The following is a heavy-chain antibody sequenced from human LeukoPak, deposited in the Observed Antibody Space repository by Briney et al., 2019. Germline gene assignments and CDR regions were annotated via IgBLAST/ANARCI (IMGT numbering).Heavy chain of an antibody. Sequence: SETLSLTCAVYGGSFSGYYWSWIRQPPGKGLEWIGEINHSGSTNYNPSLKSRVTISVDTSKNQFSLKLSSVTAADTAVYYCARGRTYYYGSGSPLYYFDYWGQGTLVTVPS. D-gene: IGHD3-10*01. V-gene: IGHV4-34*01. CDR2: INHSGST. CDR1: GGSFSGYY. J-gene: IGHJ4*02. CDR3: ARGRTYYYGSGSPLYYFDY.